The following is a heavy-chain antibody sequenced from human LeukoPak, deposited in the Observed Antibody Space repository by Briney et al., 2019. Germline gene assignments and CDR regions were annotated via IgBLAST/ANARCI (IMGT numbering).Heavy chain of an antibody. D-gene: IGHD6-6*01. CDR3: AKDIAARKYFDY. J-gene: IGHJ4*02. CDR2: ITVSGGST. V-gene: IGHV3-23*01. CDR1: GFTFSSYA. Sequence: PGGSLRLSCAASGFTFSSYAMNWVRQAPGKGLEWVSVITVSGGSTYYADSVKGRFTISRDNSKNTLYLQMNSLRAEDTAVYYCAKDIAARKYFDYWGQGTLVTVSS.